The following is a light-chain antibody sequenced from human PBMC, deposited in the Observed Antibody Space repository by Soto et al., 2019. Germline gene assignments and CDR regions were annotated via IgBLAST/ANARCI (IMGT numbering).Light chain of an antibody. J-gene: IGLJ1*01. CDR3: TSFDPGRIYV. V-gene: IGLV2-14*03. CDR1: SSDIGAYDL. CDR2: EVS. Sequence: QSVLTQPASVSGSPGQSITISCSGTSSDIGAYDLVSWYQQHPGRAPKLIIYEVSHRFSGLSYRFSGSKSGNTASLTISGLHDEAEGHYQCTSFDPGRIYVFGSGTKVTVL.